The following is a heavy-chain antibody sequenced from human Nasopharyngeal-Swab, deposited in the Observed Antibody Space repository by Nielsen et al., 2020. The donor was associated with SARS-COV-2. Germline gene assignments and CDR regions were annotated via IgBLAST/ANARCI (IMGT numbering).Heavy chain of an antibody. V-gene: IGHV4-59*01. D-gene: IGHD3/OR15-3a*01. CDR3: ASGLKGAFDI. CDR2: IYYSGST. CDR1: GGSISSYY. J-gene: IGHJ3*02. Sequence: SETLSLTCTVSGGSISSYYWSWIRQPPGKGLEWIGYIYYSGSTNYSPSLKSRVTISVDTSKNQFSLKLSSVTAADTAVYYCASGLKGAFDIWGQGTMVTVSS.